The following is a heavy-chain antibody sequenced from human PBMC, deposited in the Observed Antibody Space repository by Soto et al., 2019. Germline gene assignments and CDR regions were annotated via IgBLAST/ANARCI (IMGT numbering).Heavy chain of an antibody. CDR2: IYPGDSNI. CDR3: ARQRYFDY. CDR1: GYIFHNYW. V-gene: IGHV5-51*01. Sequence: GESLKLSCQAAGYIFHNYWIGWVRQMPGKGLEWLGIIYPGDSNIRYNPSFQGQATISADKSLSTTYLHWSSLKASDTAMYYCARQRYFDYWGQGTLVTVSS. J-gene: IGHJ4*02.